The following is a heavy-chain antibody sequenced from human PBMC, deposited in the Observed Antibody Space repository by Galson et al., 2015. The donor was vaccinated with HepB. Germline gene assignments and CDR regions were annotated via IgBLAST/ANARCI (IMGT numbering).Heavy chain of an antibody. Sequence: SLRLSCAASGFTFNNYGMHWVRQAPGKGLEWVAVMSYDERRKFHGDSVKGRFTISRDNSKNTLYLQMNSLGAEDTAVYYCVKDRYQGAYGMEVWGQGTTVIVSS. V-gene: IGHV3-30*18. CDR1: GFTFNNYG. CDR2: MSYDERRK. J-gene: IGHJ6*02. CDR3: VKDRYQGAYGMEV. D-gene: IGHD1-26*01.